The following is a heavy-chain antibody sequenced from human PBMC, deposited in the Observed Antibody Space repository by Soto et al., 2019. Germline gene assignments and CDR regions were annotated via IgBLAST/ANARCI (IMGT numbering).Heavy chain of an antibody. J-gene: IGHJ4*02. CDR3: ARHSGYSGYETLDY. D-gene: IGHD5-12*01. CDR1: GGSISSSSYY. CDR2: IYYSGST. Sequence: SETLSLTCPVSGGSISSSSYYWGWIRQPPGKGLEWIGSIYYSGSTYYNPSLKSRVTISVDTSKNQFSLKLSSVTAADTAVYYCARHSGYSGYETLDYWGQGTLVTVSS. V-gene: IGHV4-39*01.